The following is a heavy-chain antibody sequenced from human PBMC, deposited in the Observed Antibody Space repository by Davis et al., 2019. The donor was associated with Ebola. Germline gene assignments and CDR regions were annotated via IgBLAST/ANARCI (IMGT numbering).Heavy chain of an antibody. Sequence: ASVKVSCKASGYTFTGYYMHWVRQAPGQGLEWMGWINPNSGGTNYAQKFQGWVTMTRDTSISTAYMELGRLRSDDTAVYYCARAYGVPFNWFDPWGQGTLVTVSS. J-gene: IGHJ5*02. CDR3: ARAYGVPFNWFDP. V-gene: IGHV1-2*04. D-gene: IGHD4-17*01. CDR2: INPNSGGT. CDR1: GYTFTGYY.